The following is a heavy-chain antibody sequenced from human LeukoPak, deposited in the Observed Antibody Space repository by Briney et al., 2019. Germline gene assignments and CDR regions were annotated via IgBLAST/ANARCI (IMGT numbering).Heavy chain of an antibody. Sequence: SLTLSLTCAVSGGSISSGGYSWSWIRQPPGKGLEWIGYIYHSGSTYYNPSLKSRVTISVGRSKNQFSLKLSSVTAADTAVYYCARVGCSGGSCYSGWFDPWGQGTLVTVSS. J-gene: IGHJ5*02. V-gene: IGHV4-30-2*01. CDR1: GGSISSGGYS. D-gene: IGHD2-15*01. CDR2: IYHSGST. CDR3: ARVGCSGGSCYSGWFDP.